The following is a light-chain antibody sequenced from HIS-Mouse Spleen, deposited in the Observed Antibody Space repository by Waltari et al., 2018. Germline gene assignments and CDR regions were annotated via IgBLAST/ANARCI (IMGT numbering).Light chain of an antibody. CDR2: LNSDGSH. J-gene: IGLJ2*01. CDR1: SGHSSYA. V-gene: IGLV4-69*01. CDR3: QTGGTGILVV. Sequence: QLVLTQSPSASASLGASVKLTCTLSSGHSSYAIAWHQQQPEKGPRYLMKLNSDGSHSKGDRIPDRFSGSSSGAERYLTISSLQSEDEAYYYCQTGGTGILVVFGGGTKLTVL.